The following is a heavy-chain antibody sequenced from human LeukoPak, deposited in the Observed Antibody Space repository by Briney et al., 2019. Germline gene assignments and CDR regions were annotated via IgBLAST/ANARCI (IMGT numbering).Heavy chain of an antibody. D-gene: IGHD6-13*01. Sequence: PGGSLRLSCAASGFTSSSYAMSWVRQAPGKGLEWVSSFSGGAGSTHYADSEKGRVTISRDNSKNTLYLQMNSLRVEDTAVYYCAKGIYSNTWYTFDYWGQGTLVTVSS. CDR3: AKGIYSNTWYTFDY. CDR2: FSGGAGST. CDR1: GFTSSSYA. J-gene: IGHJ4*02. V-gene: IGHV3-23*01.